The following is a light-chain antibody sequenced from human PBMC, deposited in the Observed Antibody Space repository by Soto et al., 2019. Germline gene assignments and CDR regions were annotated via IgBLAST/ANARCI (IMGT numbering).Light chain of an antibody. CDR2: DAS. CDR3: QQRSNWPPEVT. V-gene: IGKV3-11*01. CDR1: QSVSSS. Sequence: EIVLTQSPDTLSLSPGESATLSCRASQSVSSSLAWYQQIPGQAPRLLIYDASNRATGIPARFSGSGSGTDFTLPISSLEPEDFAVYYCQQRSNWPPEVTFGPGTKVDIK. J-gene: IGKJ3*01.